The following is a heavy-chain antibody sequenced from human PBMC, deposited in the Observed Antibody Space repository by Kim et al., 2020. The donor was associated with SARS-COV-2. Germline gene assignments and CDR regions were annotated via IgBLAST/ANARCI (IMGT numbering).Heavy chain of an antibody. CDR3: ARGGSGTLLA. CDR1: GGSISSYY. D-gene: IGHD1-26*01. Sequence: SETLSLTCTVSGGSISSYYWSWIRQPPGKGLEWIGYIYYSGSTNYNPSLKSRVTISVDTSKNQFSLKLSSVTAADTAVYYCARGGSGTLLAWGQGTLVTVSS. J-gene: IGHJ1*01. CDR2: IYYSGST. V-gene: IGHV4-59*01.